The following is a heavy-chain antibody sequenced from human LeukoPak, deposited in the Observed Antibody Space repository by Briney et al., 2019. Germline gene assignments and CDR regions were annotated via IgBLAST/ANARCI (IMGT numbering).Heavy chain of an antibody. CDR3: AGEGYGDYEGDY. CDR2: ISSSGSTI. Sequence: GGSLRLSCAASGFTFSSYEMNWVRQAPGKGLEWVSYISSSGSTIYYADSVKGRFTISRDNAKNPLYLQMNSLRAEDTAVYYCAGEGYGDYEGDYWGQGTLVTVSS. D-gene: IGHD4-17*01. J-gene: IGHJ4*02. CDR1: GFTFSSYE. V-gene: IGHV3-48*03.